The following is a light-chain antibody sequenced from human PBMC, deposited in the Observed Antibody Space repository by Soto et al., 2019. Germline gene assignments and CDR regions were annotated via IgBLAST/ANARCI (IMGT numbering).Light chain of an antibody. J-gene: IGLJ2*01. V-gene: IGLV2-8*01. CDR1: SSDVGGYNY. CDR3: SSYAASNNLGV. CDR2: DVS. Sequence: QSALTQPPSASGSPGQSVTISCIGTSSDVGGYNYVSWYQQHPGKAPKLMIYDVSKRPSGVPDRFSGSKSGNTASLNVSGLQAEDEADYYCSSYAASNNLGVFGGATKLTVL.